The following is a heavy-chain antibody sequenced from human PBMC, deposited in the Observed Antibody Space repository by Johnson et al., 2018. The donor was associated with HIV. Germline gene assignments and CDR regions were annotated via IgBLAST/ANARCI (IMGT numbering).Heavy chain of an antibody. CDR1: GFTFSSYD. D-gene: IGHD5-24*01. J-gene: IGHJ3*01. CDR2: ISYDGTDK. CDR3: AKDGYRAALDV. V-gene: IGHV3-30*18. Sequence: QVQLVESGGGVVQPGRSLRLSCAASGFTFSSYDMHWVRQAPGKGMDWVAFISYDGTDKYYADSVKGRFTISRDNSKNTLYLQMSSLRPEDTAVHYCAKDGYRAALDVGGQGTMVTVST.